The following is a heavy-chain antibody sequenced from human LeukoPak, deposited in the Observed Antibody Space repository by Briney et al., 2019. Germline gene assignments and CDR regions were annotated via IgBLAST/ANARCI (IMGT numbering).Heavy chain of an antibody. CDR1: GFTFSSYR. V-gene: IGHV3-48*04. CDR2: IRGSGLSI. D-gene: IGHD1-26*01. CDR3: ARDRGGNYTPLAY. Sequence: GGSLRLSCATSGFTFSSYRLNWVRQGPGKGLEWVAFIRGSGLSIQYADSVKGRFTISRDNAKISVYLQMNSLRADDTSVYYCARDRGGNYTPLAYWGQGILVTVSS. J-gene: IGHJ4*02.